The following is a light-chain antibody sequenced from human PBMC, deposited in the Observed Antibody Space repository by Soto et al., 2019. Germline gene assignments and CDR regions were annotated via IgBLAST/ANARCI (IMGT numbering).Light chain of an antibody. CDR2: EGS. V-gene: IGLV2-23*01. Sequence: QSVLTQPASVSGSPGQSITISCTGTSSDVGSYNLVSWYQQHPGKAPKLMIYEGSKRPSGVSNRFSGSKSGNTASLTISVLQAEDEADYYCCSYAGSSTLVFCGGSKLTVL. J-gene: IGLJ2*01. CDR1: SSDVGSYNL. CDR3: CSYAGSSTLV.